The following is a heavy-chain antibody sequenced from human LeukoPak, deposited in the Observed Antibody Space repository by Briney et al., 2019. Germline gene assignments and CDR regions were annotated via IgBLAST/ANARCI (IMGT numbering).Heavy chain of an antibody. CDR1: GFTFSRHW. V-gene: IGHV3-7*05. J-gene: IGHJ4*02. D-gene: IGHD3-16*01. CDR3: AREEGGYFDY. Sequence: PGGSLRLSCAVSGFTFSRHWMSWVRQAPAKGLEWVANIKEDGSDKYYVDSVKGRFTISRDNAKNSLYLQMSSLRAEDTALYYCAREEGGYFDYWGQGTLVTVSS. CDR2: IKEDGSDK.